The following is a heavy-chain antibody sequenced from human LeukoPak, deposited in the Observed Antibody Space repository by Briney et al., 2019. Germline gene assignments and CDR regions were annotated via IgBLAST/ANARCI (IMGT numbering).Heavy chain of an antibody. CDR2: MNANSGNT. D-gene: IGHD5-18*01. V-gene: IGHV1-8*01. CDR3: ARGRAIYSYGLYYYYGMDV. J-gene: IGHJ6*02. CDR1: GYTFTSYD. Sequence: ASVTVSCKASGYTFTSYDINWVRQATGQGLEWMGWMNANSGNTGYAQKFQGRVTMTRKTSISTAYMELSSLRSEDTAVYYCARGRAIYSYGLYYYYGMDVWGQGTTVTVSS.